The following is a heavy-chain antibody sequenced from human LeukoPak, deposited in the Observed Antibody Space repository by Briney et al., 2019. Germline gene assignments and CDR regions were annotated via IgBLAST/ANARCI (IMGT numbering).Heavy chain of an antibody. CDR3: ARDNCGGGSCYSIYYYYYMDV. V-gene: IGHV4-39*07. CDR1: GGSISSSSYY. J-gene: IGHJ6*03. CDR2: IYFSGST. Sequence: SETLSLTCTVSGGSISSSSYYWGWIRQPPGKGLERIGSIYFSGSTYYNPYLNSRVTTSVDTSKNQFSLKLSSVSAADTAVYYCARDNCGGGSCYSIYYYYYMDVWGKGTTVTVSS. D-gene: IGHD2-15*01.